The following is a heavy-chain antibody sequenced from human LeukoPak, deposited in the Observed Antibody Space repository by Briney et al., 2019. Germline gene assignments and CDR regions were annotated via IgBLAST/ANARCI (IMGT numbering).Heavy chain of an antibody. D-gene: IGHD6-6*01. J-gene: IGHJ4*02. CDR1: GGSISSYY. CDR2: IYYSGST. V-gene: IGHV4-59*01. Sequence: SETLSLTCTVSGGSISSYYWSWIRQPPGKGLEWIGYIYYSGSTNYNPSPKSRVTISVDTSKNQFSLKLSSVTAADTAVYYCARAPRGQLALLDYWGQGTLVTVSS. CDR3: ARAPRGQLALLDY.